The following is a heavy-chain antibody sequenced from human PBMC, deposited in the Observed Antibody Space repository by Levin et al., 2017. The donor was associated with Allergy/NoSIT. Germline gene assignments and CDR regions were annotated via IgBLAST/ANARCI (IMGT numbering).Heavy chain of an antibody. Sequence: SCAASGFTFSNAWMSWVRQAPGKGLEWVGRIKSKADGGTTDYAAPVKGRFIISRDDSKNTLYLQMNSLKTEDTAVYYCTTLRADYDSSGYYYGVDTDFGYWGQGILVAVSS. CDR3: TTLRADYDSSGYYYGVDTDFGY. D-gene: IGHD3-22*01. CDR1: GFTFSNAW. J-gene: IGHJ4*02. V-gene: IGHV3-15*01. CDR2: IKSKADGGTT.